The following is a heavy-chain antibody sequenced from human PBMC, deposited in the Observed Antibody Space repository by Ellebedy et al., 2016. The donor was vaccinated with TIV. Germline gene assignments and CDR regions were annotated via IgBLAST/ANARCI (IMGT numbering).Heavy chain of an antibody. Sequence: ASVKVSCKGSGYSFTTYWISWVRQMPGKGLEWMGRIDPSDSYTNYSPSFQGHVTISADKSIRTAYLQWSSLKASDTAMYYCARRSGDGYNPFDYWGQGTLVTVSS. V-gene: IGHV5-10-1*01. CDR1: GYSFTTYW. D-gene: IGHD5-24*01. CDR3: ARRSGDGYNPFDY. CDR2: IDPSDSYT. J-gene: IGHJ4*02.